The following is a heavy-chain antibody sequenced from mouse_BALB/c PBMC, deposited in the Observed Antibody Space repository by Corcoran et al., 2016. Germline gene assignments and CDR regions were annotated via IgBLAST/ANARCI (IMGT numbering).Heavy chain of an antibody. V-gene: IGHV14-3*02. CDR2: IDPANGNT. CDR1: GFNIKDTY. CDR3: ARRDTTVLADY. D-gene: IGHD1-1*01. J-gene: IGHJ2*01. Sequence: EVQLQQSGAELVKPGASVKLSCTASGFNIKDTYMHWVKQRPEQGLEWIGRIDPANGNTKYDPKFQGKATITSDTSSNTAYLQLSSLTSEDTAVYYCARRDTTVLADYCGQGPTLTVSS.